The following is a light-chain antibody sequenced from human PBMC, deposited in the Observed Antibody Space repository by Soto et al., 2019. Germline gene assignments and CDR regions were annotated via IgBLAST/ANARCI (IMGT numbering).Light chain of an antibody. J-gene: IGKJ2*01. CDR3: QQYYSTPQT. V-gene: IGKV4-1*01. Sequence: DIVMTQSPDSLAVSLGERAPINCKSSQSVLYSSNNKNYLAWYQQKPGQTPKLLIYWASTRESGVPDRFSGSGSETEFTLTISSRQAEDVAVYYCQQYYSTPQTFGQGTKLEIK. CDR2: WAS. CDR1: QSVLYSSNNKNY.